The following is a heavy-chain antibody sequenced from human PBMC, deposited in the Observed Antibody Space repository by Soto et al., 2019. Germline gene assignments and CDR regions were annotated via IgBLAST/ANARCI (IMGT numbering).Heavy chain of an antibody. Sequence: VGSLRLSCEASGFNFKTYAMSWVRQAPGKGLEWLSAISNSGSTTYYANSVKGRFSVSRDNSKNTLYLQMNSLRAEDTALYYCARPTPYYDFNFWECDSWGLGSLVTVSS. V-gene: IGHV3-23*01. CDR2: ISNSGSTT. D-gene: IGHD3-16*01. J-gene: IGHJ4*02. CDR3: ARPTPYYDFNFWECDS. CDR1: GFNFKTYA.